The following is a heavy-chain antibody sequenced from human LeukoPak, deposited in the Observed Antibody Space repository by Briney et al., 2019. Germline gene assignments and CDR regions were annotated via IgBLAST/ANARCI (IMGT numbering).Heavy chain of an antibody. J-gene: IGHJ4*02. CDR2: IWYDGSNK. CDR3: ARSGSMTLSDY. Sequence: GGSLRLSCAESGFTFSSYGMHWVRQAPGKGLEWVAVIWYDGSNKYYADSVKGRFTISRDNSKNTLYLQMNSLRAEDTAVYYCARSGSMTLSDYWGQGTLVTVSS. D-gene: IGHD6-25*01. CDR1: GFTFSSYG. V-gene: IGHV3-33*01.